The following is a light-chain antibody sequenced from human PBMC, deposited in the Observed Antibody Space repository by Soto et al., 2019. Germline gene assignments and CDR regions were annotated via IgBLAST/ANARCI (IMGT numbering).Light chain of an antibody. Sequence: QSALTQPASVSGSPGQSITISCTGTSSDVGSYNVVSWYQQHPGKAPKLMIYEGSKRPSGVSNRFSGSKSGNTASLTISGLQAEDEADYYCCSYAGSRTSVFGTGTKLTVL. J-gene: IGLJ1*01. CDR2: EGS. V-gene: IGLV2-23*01. CDR1: SSDVGSYNV. CDR3: CSYAGSRTSV.